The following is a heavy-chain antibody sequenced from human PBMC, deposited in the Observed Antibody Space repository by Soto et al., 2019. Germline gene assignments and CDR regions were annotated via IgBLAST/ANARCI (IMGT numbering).Heavy chain of an antibody. V-gene: IGHV4-4*07. J-gene: IGHJ4*02. Sequence: KTSETLSLTCSVSGDSISGYRWSWIRQPAGEGLEWIGRIFSSGTTNYNPSLKSRVSMSVDTSKNQFSLRLTSVTAADTAVYYCVRGTMRTTAPFDWGQGILVTVSS. D-gene: IGHD2-21*02. CDR3: VRGTMRTTAPFD. CDR1: GDSISGYR. CDR2: IFSSGTT.